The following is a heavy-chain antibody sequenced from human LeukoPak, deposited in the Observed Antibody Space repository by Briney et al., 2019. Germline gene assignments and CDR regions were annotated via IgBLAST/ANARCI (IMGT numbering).Heavy chain of an antibody. CDR2: VYYSGST. V-gene: IGHV4-31*03. CDR1: GGSISSGGYY. D-gene: IGHD6-6*01. CDR3: AREVGGIAARIDY. J-gene: IGHJ4*02. Sequence: SQTLSLTCTVSGGSISSGGYYWSWIRQHPGKGLEWIGYVYYSGSTYYNPSLKSRVTISVDTSKNQFSLKLSSVTAADTAVYYCAREVGGIAARIDYWGQGTLVTVSS.